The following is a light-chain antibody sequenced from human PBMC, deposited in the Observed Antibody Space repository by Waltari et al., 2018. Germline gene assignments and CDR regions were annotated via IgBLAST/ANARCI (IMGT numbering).Light chain of an antibody. CDR1: RSNIGSNT. CDR3: AAWDDSLNAVV. CDR2: RDN. J-gene: IGLJ3*02. V-gene: IGLV1-44*01. Sequence: QSVVTQPPSASGTPGQGVTISCSGSRSNIGSNTVNWYQRLPGTAPNLLVYRDNQRPSGRTARFAGSKSGTSASLAISGLQSEDEAGYYCAAWDDSLNAVVFGGGTKRTVL.